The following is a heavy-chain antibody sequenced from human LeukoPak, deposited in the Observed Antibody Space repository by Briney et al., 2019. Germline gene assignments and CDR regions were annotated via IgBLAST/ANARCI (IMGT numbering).Heavy chain of an antibody. CDR2: ISGSGGST. V-gene: IGHV3-23*01. D-gene: IGHD2-2*01. Sequence: GGSLRLSCAASGFTFSSYAMSWVRQAPGKGLEWVPAISGSGGSTYYADSVKGRFTISRDNSKNTLYLQMNSLRAEDTAVYYCAKESPFDCSSTSCSSNWGQGTLVTVSS. CDR1: GFTFSSYA. J-gene: IGHJ4*02. CDR3: AKESPFDCSSTSCSSN.